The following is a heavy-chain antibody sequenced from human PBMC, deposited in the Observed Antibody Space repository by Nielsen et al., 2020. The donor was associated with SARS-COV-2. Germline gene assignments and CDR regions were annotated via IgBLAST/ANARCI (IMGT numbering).Heavy chain of an antibody. CDR3: ARDRGSSGYYYIVY. CDR2: TYHSGTT. J-gene: IGHJ4*02. D-gene: IGHD3-22*01. Sequence: WIRQPPGKGLEWIGRTYHSGTTYYNPSLKSRVTISVDTFKNQFSLRLSSVTAADTAVYYCARDRGSSGYYYIVYWGQGALVTVSS. V-gene: IGHV4-38-2*02.